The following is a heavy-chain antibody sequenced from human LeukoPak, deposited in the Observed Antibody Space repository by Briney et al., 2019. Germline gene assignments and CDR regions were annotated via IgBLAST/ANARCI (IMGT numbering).Heavy chain of an antibody. CDR2: IYYSGST. J-gene: IGHJ4*02. V-gene: IGHV4-59*01. CDR1: GGSISSYY. D-gene: IGHD6-19*01. CDR3: ARGAISGWYPIIDY. Sequence: SETLSLTCTVSGGSISSYYWSWIRQPPGKGLEWIGYIYYSGSTNYNPSLKSRVTISVDTSKNQFSLKLSSVTAADTAVYYCARGAISGWYPIIDYWGQGTLVTVSS.